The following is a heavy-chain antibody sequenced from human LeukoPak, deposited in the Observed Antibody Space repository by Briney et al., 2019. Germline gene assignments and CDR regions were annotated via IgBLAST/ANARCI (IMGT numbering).Heavy chain of an antibody. Sequence: GGSLRLSCAVSGFTFSSHSMTWVRQAPGKGLEWVSSIGSDNKPHYSESVKGRFAISRDNSKSMLFLQLNSLRAEDTALYYCARGGYCSSTSCYGDYGMDVWGQGTTVTVSS. J-gene: IGHJ6*02. CDR2: IGSDNKP. CDR3: ARGGYCSSTSCYGDYGMDV. D-gene: IGHD2-2*01. V-gene: IGHV3-23*05. CDR1: GFTFSSHS.